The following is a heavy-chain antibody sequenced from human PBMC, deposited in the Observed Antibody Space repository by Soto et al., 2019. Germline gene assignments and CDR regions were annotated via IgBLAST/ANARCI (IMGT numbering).Heavy chain of an antibody. D-gene: IGHD2-8*01. J-gene: IGHJ4*02. V-gene: IGHV3-23*01. CDR1: GFTFSNCV. Sequence: EVHLLESGGGLVHPGESLRLSCGASGFTFSNCVMTWVRQAPGKGLEWVSCITDSGTGTYYADSVKGRFTISRDNSKNTRYLKMNNGRAEDAGVYYGAKGQINGRGYAEDGGKGTLVTVSS. CDR2: ITDSGTGT. CDR3: AKGQINGRGYAED.